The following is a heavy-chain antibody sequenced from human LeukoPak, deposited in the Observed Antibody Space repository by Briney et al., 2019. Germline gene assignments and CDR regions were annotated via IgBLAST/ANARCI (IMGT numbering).Heavy chain of an antibody. CDR3: ARGGSEDIVVVPAAEGIWFDP. J-gene: IGHJ5*02. V-gene: IGHV1-2*04. CDR1: GYTFTVYY. D-gene: IGHD2-2*01. Sequence: ASVNVSCTASGYTFTVYYMHWVRQAPGQGLEWVGWINPNSGGTNYAQKFQGWVTMTRDTSISTAYMELSRLRSDDTAVYYCARGGSEDIVVVPAAEGIWFDPWGQGTLVTVSS. CDR2: INPNSGGT.